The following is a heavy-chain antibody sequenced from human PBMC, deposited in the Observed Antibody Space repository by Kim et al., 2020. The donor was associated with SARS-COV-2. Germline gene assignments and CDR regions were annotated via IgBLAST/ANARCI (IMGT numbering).Heavy chain of an antibody. CDR1: GYTFTSYA. V-gene: IGHV1-3*01. CDR3: ARDLAPPNSSGWSVGAY. D-gene: IGHD6-19*01. Sequence: ASVKVSCKASGYTFTSYAMHWVRQAPGQRLEWMGWINAGNGNTKYSQKFQGRVTITRDTSASTAYMELSSLRSEDTAVYYCARDLAPPNSSGWSVGAYWGQGTLVTVSS. J-gene: IGHJ4*02. CDR2: INAGNGNT.